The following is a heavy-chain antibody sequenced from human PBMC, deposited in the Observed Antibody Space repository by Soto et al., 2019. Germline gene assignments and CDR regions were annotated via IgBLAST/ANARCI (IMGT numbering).Heavy chain of an antibody. V-gene: IGHV3-30*18. CDR3: AKGYDYGVC. CDR1: GFTFSSYG. J-gene: IGHJ4*02. CDR2: ISYDGSNK. D-gene: IGHD4-17*01. Sequence: GGSLRLSCAASGFTFSSYGMHWVRQAPGKGLEWVAVISYDGSNKYYADSVKGRFTISRDNSKNTLYLQMNSLRAEDTAVYYCAKGYDYGVCWGQGTLVTVSS.